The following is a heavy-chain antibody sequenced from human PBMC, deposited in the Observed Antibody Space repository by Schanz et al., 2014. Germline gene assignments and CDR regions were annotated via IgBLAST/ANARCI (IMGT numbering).Heavy chain of an antibody. D-gene: IGHD3-16*01. CDR3: ARNWGRHFYSYYGMDV. Sequence: VQLVESGGDLVKPGGSLRLSCAASGFPFSNPFSNAWMSWVRQAPGKGLEWVSFIEFDGIKKFYTDSVKGRFTISRDNSKNTLYLQMNSLRGEDTAVYYCARNWGRHFYSYYGMDVWGQGTTVTVS. V-gene: IGHV3-33*08. J-gene: IGHJ6*02. CDR2: IEFDGIKK. CDR1: GFPFSNPF.